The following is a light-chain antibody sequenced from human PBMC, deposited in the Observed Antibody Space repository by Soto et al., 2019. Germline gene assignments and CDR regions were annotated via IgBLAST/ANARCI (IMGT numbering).Light chain of an antibody. V-gene: IGLV2-14*01. CDR3: SSSTPKRGLV. CDR1: SSDVGGYNY. CDR2: EVS. J-gene: IGLJ1*01. Sequence: QAVLTQPASVSGSPGQSITIACTGTSSDVGGYNYVSWYQQHPGKAPELMIYEVSNRPSGVSNRFSGYKSGNTASLTISGLQAEDEADYYCSSSTPKRGLVFGSGSKV.